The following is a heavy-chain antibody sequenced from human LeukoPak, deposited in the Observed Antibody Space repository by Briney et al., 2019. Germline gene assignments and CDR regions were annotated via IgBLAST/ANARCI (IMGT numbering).Heavy chain of an antibody. CDR1: GYSFTSYW. V-gene: IGHV5-51*01. J-gene: IGHJ4*02. CDR3: ARSLMGTIDMTN. CDR2: IYPGYSDT. D-gene: IGHD5-24*01. Sequence: GESLKISCKGSGYSFTSYWIAWLRQMPGKGLEWMGIIYPGYSDTRYNPSFQGQVTISADKSISTAYLQLSSLTASDTAMYYCARSLMGTIDMTNWGQGTLVTVSS.